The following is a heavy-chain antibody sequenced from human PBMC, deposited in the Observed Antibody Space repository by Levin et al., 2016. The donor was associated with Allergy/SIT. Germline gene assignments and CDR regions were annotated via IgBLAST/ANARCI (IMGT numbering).Heavy chain of an antibody. CDR2: MWSIGSDK. CDR1: GFTFRNYA. Sequence: GESLKISCAASGFTFRNYAMHWVRQAPGKGLQWVAIMWSIGSDKYYAASVKGRFTVSRDNSKNTLYLQMNSLRAEDTAIYYCAKGNDFSRAWLGLNLGNWGQGTQVTVAS. D-gene: IGHD5-12*01. CDR3: AKGNDFSRAWLGLNLGN. J-gene: IGHJ4*02. V-gene: IGHV3-33*03.